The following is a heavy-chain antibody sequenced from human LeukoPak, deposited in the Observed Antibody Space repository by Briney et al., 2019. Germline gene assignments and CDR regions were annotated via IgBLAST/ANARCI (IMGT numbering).Heavy chain of an antibody. Sequence: GGSLRLSCAASGFTVSSNYMSWVRQAPGKGLEWVSVIYSGGSTYYADSVKGRFTISRDNAKNTLYLQMNRLRAEDTAVYYCARDHIAAAGAYYYYGMDVWGQGTTVTVSS. CDR1: GFTVSSNY. D-gene: IGHD6-13*01. CDR2: IYSGGST. V-gene: IGHV3-53*01. J-gene: IGHJ6*02. CDR3: ARDHIAAAGAYYYYGMDV.